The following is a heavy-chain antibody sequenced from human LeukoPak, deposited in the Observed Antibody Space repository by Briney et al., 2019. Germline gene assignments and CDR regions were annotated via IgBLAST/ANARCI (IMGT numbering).Heavy chain of an antibody. J-gene: IGHJ6*02. Sequence: ASVKVSCKASGYTFTVYYMHWVRQAPGQGLEWMGWINPNSGGTNYAQKFQGRVTMTRDTSISTAYLELSSLRSDDTAVYYCARDFLFYYGSGSSVGMDVWGQGTTVTVSS. CDR1: GYTFTVYY. CDR3: ARDFLFYYGSGSSVGMDV. D-gene: IGHD3-10*01. CDR2: INPNSGGT. V-gene: IGHV1-2*02.